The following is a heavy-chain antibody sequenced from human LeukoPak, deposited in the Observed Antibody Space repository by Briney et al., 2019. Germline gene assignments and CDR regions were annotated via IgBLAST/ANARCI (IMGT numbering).Heavy chain of an antibody. Sequence: PGGSLRLSCAVSGIPFSSYWMDWVRQAPGKGLEWVAIINPDGSVINHADSVKGRFSISRDNARNSLFLQMNSLRVEDTAVYYCTSGWSAAFDNWGQGTLVSVSS. D-gene: IGHD6-19*01. CDR2: INPDGSVI. CDR1: GIPFSSYW. CDR3: TSGWSAAFDN. J-gene: IGHJ4*02. V-gene: IGHV3-7*01.